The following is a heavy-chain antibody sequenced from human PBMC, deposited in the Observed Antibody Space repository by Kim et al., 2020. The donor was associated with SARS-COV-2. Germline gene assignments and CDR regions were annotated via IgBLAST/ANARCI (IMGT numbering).Heavy chain of an antibody. CDR2: IYYSGST. CDR1: GGSISSGGYY. J-gene: IGHJ4*02. D-gene: IGHD3-10*01. V-gene: IGHV4-31*03. CDR3: ARADMVRGVTPFDY. Sequence: SETLSLTCTVSGGSISSGGYYWSWIRQHPGKGLEWIGYIYYSGSTYYNPSLKSRVTISVDTSKNQFSLKLSSVTAADTAVYYCARADMVRGVTPFDYWGQGTLVTVSS.